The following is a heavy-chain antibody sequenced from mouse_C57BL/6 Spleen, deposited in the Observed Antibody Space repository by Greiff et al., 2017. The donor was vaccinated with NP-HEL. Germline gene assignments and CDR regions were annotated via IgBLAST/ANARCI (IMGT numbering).Heavy chain of an antibody. J-gene: IGHJ2*01. D-gene: IGHD1-1*01. Sequence: QVQLQQSGAELVRPGASVTLSCKASGYTFTDYEMHWVKQTPVHGLEWIGAIDPETGGTAYNQKFKGKAILTADKSSSTAYMELRSLTSEDSAVYYCTRGINYYGSRGDYWGQGTTLTVSS. V-gene: IGHV1-15*01. CDR2: IDPETGGT. CDR1: GYTFTDYE. CDR3: TRGINYYGSRGDY.